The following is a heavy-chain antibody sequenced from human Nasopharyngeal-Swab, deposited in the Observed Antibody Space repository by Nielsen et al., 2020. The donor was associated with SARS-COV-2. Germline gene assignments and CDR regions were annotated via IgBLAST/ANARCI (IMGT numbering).Heavy chain of an antibody. Sequence: LSLTCAASGYTFSSYAMHWVRQAPGKGLEWVAVISYDGSNKYYADSVKGRFTISRDNSKNTLYLQMNSLRAEDTAVYYCGASSRAFDIWGQGTMVTVSS. D-gene: IGHD6-13*01. J-gene: IGHJ3*02. V-gene: IGHV3-30-3*01. CDR3: GASSRAFDI. CDR1: GYTFSSYA. CDR2: ISYDGSNK.